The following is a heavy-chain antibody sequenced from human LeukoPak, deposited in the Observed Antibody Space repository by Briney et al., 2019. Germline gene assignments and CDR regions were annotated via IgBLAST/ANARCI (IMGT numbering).Heavy chain of an antibody. V-gene: IGHV1-46*01. Sequence: GASVKVSCKASGYTFTSYYMHWVRQAPGQGLEWMGIINPSGGSTSYAQKFQGRVTMTRDTSTSTVYMELSSLRSEDTAVYYCARAQYGDYSYDYWGQGTLGTGSS. CDR2: INPSGGST. CDR3: ARAQYGDYSYDY. CDR1: GYTFTSYY. J-gene: IGHJ4*02. D-gene: IGHD4-17*01.